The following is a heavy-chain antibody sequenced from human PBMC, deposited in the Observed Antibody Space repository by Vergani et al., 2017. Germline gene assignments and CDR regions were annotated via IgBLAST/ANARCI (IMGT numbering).Heavy chain of an antibody. CDR3: SYGMGV. J-gene: IGHJ6*02. CDR1: GFSVSDNY. V-gene: IGHV3-66*01. Sequence: EVRLVDSGGGLVQPGGSLRLSCAASGFSVSDNYMSWVRQAPGKGLEWVSILYVVGTSDYADSVKGRFTVSRDISKNTLHLQLNSLRVEDTAVYFCSYGMGVWGQGTTVTVSS. CDR2: LYVVGTS.